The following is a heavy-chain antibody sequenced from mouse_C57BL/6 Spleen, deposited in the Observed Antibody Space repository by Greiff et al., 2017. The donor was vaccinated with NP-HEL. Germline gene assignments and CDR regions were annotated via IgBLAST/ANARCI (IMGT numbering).Heavy chain of an antibody. V-gene: IGHV1-55*01. CDR1: GYTFTSYW. J-gene: IGHJ4*01. CDR3: ARGGHYAMDY. CDR2: IYPGSGST. D-gene: IGHD3-3*01. Sequence: QVQLQQPGAELVKPGASVKMSCKASGYTFTSYWITWVKQRPGQGLEWIGDIYPGSGSTNYNEKFKSKATLTVATSSSTAYMQLSSLTSEDSAVYYCARGGHYAMDYWGQGTSVTVSS.